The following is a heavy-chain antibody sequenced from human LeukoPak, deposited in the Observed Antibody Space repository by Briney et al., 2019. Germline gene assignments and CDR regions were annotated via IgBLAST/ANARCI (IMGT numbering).Heavy chain of an antibody. D-gene: IGHD6-13*01. Sequence: GGSLRLSCAASGFTFSDYYMSWIRQAPGKGLEWVSYISSSGSTIYYADSVKGRFTISRDNAKNSLYLQMNSLRAEDTAVYYCARHNPNFPDPGYSSSWYEVCLFDYWGQGTLVTVSS. CDR2: ISSSGSTI. CDR1: GFTFSDYY. V-gene: IGHV3-11*04. J-gene: IGHJ4*02. CDR3: ARHNPNFPDPGYSSSWYEVCLFDY.